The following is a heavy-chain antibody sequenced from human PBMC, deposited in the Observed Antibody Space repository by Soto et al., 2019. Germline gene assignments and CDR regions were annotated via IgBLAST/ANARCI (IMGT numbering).Heavy chain of an antibody. D-gene: IGHD3-10*01. CDR2: IYYSGST. CDR3: ARSYYGSGSFASRPFDY. V-gene: IGHV4-39*01. CDR1: GGSISSSSYY. Sequence: QLQLQESGPGLVKPSETLSLTCTVSGGSISSSSYYWGWIRQPPGKGLEWIGSIYYSGSTYYNPSLKSRVTISVDTSKNRFSLKLSSVTAADTAVYYCARSYYGSGSFASRPFDYWGQGTLVTVSS. J-gene: IGHJ4*02.